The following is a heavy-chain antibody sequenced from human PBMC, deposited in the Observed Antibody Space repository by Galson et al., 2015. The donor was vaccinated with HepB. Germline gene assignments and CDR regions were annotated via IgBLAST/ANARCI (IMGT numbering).Heavy chain of an antibody. V-gene: IGHV5-51*01. J-gene: IGHJ4*02. Sequence: QSGAEVKKPGESLRISCQGSGYTFATYWIGWVRQMPGEGLEWMAMIYVGDSDTRYRPSFRGQVTISVDKSINTAYLQWSSLKASDTATYYCARARGADHFDYWGQGTLVTVSS. CDR3: ARARGADHFDY. CDR2: IYVGDSDT. CDR1: GYTFATYW. D-gene: IGHD3-10*01.